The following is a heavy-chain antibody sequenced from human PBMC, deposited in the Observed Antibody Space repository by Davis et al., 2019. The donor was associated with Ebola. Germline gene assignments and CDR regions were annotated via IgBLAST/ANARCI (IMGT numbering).Heavy chain of an antibody. J-gene: IGHJ4*02. CDR3: AKCKGEAVAGIPVGRY. D-gene: IGHD6-19*01. CDR1: GFTFSSYS. CDR2: ISSSSSTI. V-gene: IGHV3-48*01. Sequence: PGGSLRLSCAASGFTFSSYSMNWVRQAPGKGLEWVSYISSSSSTIYYADSVKGRFTISRDNAKNSLYLQMNSLRAEDTAVYYCAKCKGEAVAGIPVGRYWGQGTLVTVSS.